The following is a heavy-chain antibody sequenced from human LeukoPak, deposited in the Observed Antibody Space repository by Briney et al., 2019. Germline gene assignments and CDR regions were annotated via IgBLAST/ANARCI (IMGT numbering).Heavy chain of an antibody. CDR3: AREPTPRSPFDY. CDR2: IIPILGIA. Sequence: ASVKVSCKASGGTFSSYAISWVRQDPGQGLEWMGRIIPILGIANYAQKFQGRVTITADKSTSTAYMELSSLRSEDTAVYYCAREPTPRSPFDYWGQGTLVTVSS. V-gene: IGHV1-69*04. CDR1: GGTFSSYA. J-gene: IGHJ4*02.